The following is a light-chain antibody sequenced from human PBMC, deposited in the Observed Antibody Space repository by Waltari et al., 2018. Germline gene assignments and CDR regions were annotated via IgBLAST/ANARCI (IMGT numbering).Light chain of an antibody. CDR3: QQYGTSPLT. CDR1: QSVASNY. V-gene: IGKV3-20*01. J-gene: IGKJ4*01. Sequence: QSPGTLSLSPGERATLSCRASQSVASNYLAWYQQKPGQAPRLLMYTASSRASGIPDRFSGSGSGTDFTLTISRLEPEDFAVYYCQQYGTSPLTFGGGTRVDLK. CDR2: TAS.